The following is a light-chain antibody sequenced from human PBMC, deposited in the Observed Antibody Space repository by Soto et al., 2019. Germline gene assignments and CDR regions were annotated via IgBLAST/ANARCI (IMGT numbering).Light chain of an antibody. CDR3: QSYDSSLSDSGWV. V-gene: IGLV1-40*01. CDR2: GNS. J-gene: IGLJ3*02. CDR1: ISNIGAGYD. Sequence: QAVVTQPTSVSGAPGQRVTISCTGSISNIGAGYDVHWYQQIPGKAPKVLIYGNSNRPSGVPDRFSGSKSGTSASLAIAGLQAEDEADYYCQSYDSSLSDSGWVFGGGTKLTVL.